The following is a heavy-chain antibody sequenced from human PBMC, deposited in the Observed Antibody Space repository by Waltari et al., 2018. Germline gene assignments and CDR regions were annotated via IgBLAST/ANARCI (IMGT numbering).Heavy chain of an antibody. CDR3: ARAYSNYDFFQYMDV. CDR2: VSYDGSRQ. D-gene: IGHD4-4*01. CDR1: GSNFNSFA. V-gene: IGHV3-30*04. J-gene: IGHJ6*03. Sequence: QVQLVESGGGVVQPGRSLRLSCAASGSNFNSFAMHWVRRGPGEGLELVAVVSYDGSRQYYADSVKGRFTSSRDNFRNTLFLQMNGLTTEDTAVYYCARAYSNYDFFQYMDVWGRGTTVTVSS.